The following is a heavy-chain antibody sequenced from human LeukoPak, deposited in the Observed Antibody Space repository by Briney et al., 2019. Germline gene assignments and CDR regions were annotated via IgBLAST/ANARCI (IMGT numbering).Heavy chain of an antibody. CDR3: AGGSDSSGYYYVGFAFDI. CDR2: IYSGGST. Sequence: GGSLRLSCAASGFTVSSNYMSWVRQAPGKGLEWVSVIYSGGSTYDADSVKGRFTISRDNSKNTLYLQMNSLRAEDTAVYYCAGGSDSSGYYYVGFAFDIWGQGTMVTVSS. J-gene: IGHJ3*02. CDR1: GFTVSSNY. D-gene: IGHD3-22*01. V-gene: IGHV3-53*01.